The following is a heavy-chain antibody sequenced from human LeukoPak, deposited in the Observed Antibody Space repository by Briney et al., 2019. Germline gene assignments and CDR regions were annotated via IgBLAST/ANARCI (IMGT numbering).Heavy chain of an antibody. D-gene: IGHD3-3*01. J-gene: IGHJ5*02. Sequence: SQTLSLTCTVSGGSISSYYWSWIRQPPGKGLEWIGYIYYSGSTNYNPSLKSRVTISVDTSKNQFSLKLSSVTAADTAVYYCARRIFGVVYNWFDPWGQGTLVTVSS. CDR1: GGSISSYY. V-gene: IGHV4-59*01. CDR2: IYYSGST. CDR3: ARRIFGVVYNWFDP.